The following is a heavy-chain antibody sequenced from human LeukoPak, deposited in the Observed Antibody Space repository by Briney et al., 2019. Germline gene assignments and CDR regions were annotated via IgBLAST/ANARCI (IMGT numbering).Heavy chain of an antibody. CDR3: AREGGSGWYRRRDFDF. D-gene: IGHD6-19*01. CDR1: RYTFIDYY. CDR2: INPNSGAT. J-gene: IGHJ4*02. V-gene: IGHV1-2*02. Sequence: GAPVKHSCKTSRYTFIDYYIHWVRQAPGQGLEWMGWINPNSGATNYAQIFQGRVTMSGDTSITTADMELTRLRSDDTAVYYCAREGGSGWYRRRDFDFWGQGTLVT.